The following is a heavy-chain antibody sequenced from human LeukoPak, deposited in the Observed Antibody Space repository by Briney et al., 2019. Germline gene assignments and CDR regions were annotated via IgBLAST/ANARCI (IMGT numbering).Heavy chain of an antibody. V-gene: IGHV4-39*02. Sequence: PSDTLSLTCTVSGGPISISGYYWAWLRQPPRTAREWVASISDGGATYYNPSLKSRGTISVDTSRNQFSLQLRFVSAADTALYYCTRERSSTPGDPWGQGILVTVSS. J-gene: IGHJ5*02. CDR3: TRERSSTPGDP. CDR2: ISDGGAT. CDR1: GGPISISGYY.